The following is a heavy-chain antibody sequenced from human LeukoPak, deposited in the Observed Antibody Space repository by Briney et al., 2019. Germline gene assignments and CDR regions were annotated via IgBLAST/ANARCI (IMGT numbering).Heavy chain of an antibody. Sequence: PSETLSLTCTVSGGAISSYYWSWIRQPPGKGLEWIGYIYYSGSTNYNPSLESRVTISVDTSKNQFSLKLSSVTAADTAVYYCARWDGFAATDAFDIWGQGTMVTVSS. CDR2: IYYSGST. CDR3: ARWDGFAATDAFDI. CDR1: GGAISSYY. V-gene: IGHV4-59*01. D-gene: IGHD1-26*01. J-gene: IGHJ3*02.